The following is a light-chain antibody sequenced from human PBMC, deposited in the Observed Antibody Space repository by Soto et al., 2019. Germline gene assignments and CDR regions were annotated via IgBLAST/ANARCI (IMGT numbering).Light chain of an antibody. J-gene: IGLJ1*01. CDR3: SSYAGSHTYV. Sequence: QSALTQPRSVSGSPGQSVTISCTGTTSDVGGYNYVSWYQQHPGKAPKLMLYDVIKRPSGVPVRFSGSKSGNTASLTISGLQAEDEADYYCSSYAGSHTYVFGTGTKLTVL. V-gene: IGLV2-11*01. CDR2: DVI. CDR1: TSDVGGYNY.